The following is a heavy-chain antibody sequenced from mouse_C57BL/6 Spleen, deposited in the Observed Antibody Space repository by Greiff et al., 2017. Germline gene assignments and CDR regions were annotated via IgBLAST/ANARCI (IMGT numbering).Heavy chain of an antibody. CDR2: INPSTGGT. J-gene: IGHJ1*03. D-gene: IGHD1-1*01. CDR1: GYSFTGYY. CDR3: ARYFYYYGSSYWYFDV. V-gene: IGHV1-42*01. Sequence: VQLKESGPELVKPGASVKISCKASGYSFTGYYMNWVKQSPEKSLEWIGEINPSTGGTTYNQKFKAKATLTVDKSSSTAYMQLKSLTSEDSAVYYCARYFYYYGSSYWYFDVWGTGTTVTVSS.